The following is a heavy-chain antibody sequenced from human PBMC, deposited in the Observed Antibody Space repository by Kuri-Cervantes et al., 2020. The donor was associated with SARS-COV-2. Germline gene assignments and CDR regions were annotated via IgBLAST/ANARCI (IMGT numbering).Heavy chain of an antibody. CDR2: ISDDGSNK. Sequence: GESLKISCAASGFTFTSYAIHWVRQAPGKGLEWVAVISDDGSNKYYADSVKGRFTISRDNSKNRLYLQMTSLRTEDTAVYYRARAEYSGTYLGWEYFQHWGQGTLVTVSS. CDR1: GFTFTSYA. D-gene: IGHD1-26*01. V-gene: IGHV3-30-3*01. J-gene: IGHJ1*01. CDR3: ARAEYSGTYLGWEYFQH.